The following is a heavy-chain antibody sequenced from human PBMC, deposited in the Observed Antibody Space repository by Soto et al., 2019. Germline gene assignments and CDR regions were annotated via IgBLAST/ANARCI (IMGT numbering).Heavy chain of an antibody. CDR3: VRLIGNSWLGS. CDR1: GDSVSTNSAT. D-gene: IGHD2-8*01. CDR2: TYYRSTGSY. V-gene: IGHV6-1*01. Sequence: QVQLQQSGPGLVKPSQTLSLTCAISGDSVSTNSATWDWIRQSPSRGLEWLGRTYYRSTGSYAYPVSVQGRITINTDTANNQFSLHLSSVTPDDTAVYYCVRLIGNSWLGSWGQGTPVTVSS. J-gene: IGHJ5*01.